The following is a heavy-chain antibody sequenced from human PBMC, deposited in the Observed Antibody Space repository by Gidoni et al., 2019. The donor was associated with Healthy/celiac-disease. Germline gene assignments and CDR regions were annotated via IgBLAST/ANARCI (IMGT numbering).Heavy chain of an antibody. CDR3: ARVRSRQLWEYYYYGMDV. V-gene: IGHV1-18*01. CDR2: ISAYNGNT. D-gene: IGHD5-18*01. J-gene: IGHJ6*02. Sequence: QVQLVQSGAEVKKPGASVKVSCTASGYTFTSYGISWVRQAPGQGLEWMGWISAYNGNTNYAQKLQGRVTMTTDTSTSTAYMELRSLRSDDTAVYYCARVRSRQLWEYYYYGMDVWGQGTTVTVSS. CDR1: GYTFTSYG.